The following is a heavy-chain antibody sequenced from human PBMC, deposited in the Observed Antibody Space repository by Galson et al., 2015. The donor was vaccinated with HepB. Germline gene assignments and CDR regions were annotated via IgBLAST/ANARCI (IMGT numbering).Heavy chain of an antibody. Sequence: QSGAEVKKPGESLKISCKGPGYSFTSYWIGWVRQMPGKGLEWMGIIYPGDSDTRYSPSFQGQVTISADKSISTAYLQWSSLKASDTAMYYCASSPAPLCTNGVCSPSSYYYYGMDVWGQGTTVTVSS. CDR1: GYSFTSYW. J-gene: IGHJ6*02. D-gene: IGHD2-8*01. CDR2: IYPGDSDT. CDR3: ASSPAPLCTNGVCSPSSYYYYGMDV. V-gene: IGHV5-51*01.